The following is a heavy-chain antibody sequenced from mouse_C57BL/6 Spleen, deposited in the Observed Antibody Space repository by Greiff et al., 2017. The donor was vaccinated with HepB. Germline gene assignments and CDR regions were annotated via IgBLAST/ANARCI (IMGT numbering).Heavy chain of an antibody. Sequence: QVQLQQSGAELVRPGASVTLSCKASGYTFTDYEMHWVKQTPVHGLEWIGAIDPETGGTAYNQKFKGKAILTADKSSSTAYMELLSLTSEDSAVYYCTIGGTFFDYWGQGTTLTVSS. J-gene: IGHJ2*01. V-gene: IGHV1-15*01. CDR3: TIGGTFFDY. CDR2: IDPETGGT. CDR1: GYTFTDYE.